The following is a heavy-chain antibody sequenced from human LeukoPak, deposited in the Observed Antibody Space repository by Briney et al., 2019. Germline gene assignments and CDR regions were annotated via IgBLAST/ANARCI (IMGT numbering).Heavy chain of an antibody. CDR2: MNQDGSEK. V-gene: IGHV3-7*01. CDR3: ARVSGSSGLKY. Sequence: GGSLRLSCTASGFTFSNYWMSWVRQAPGKGLEWVATMNQDGSEKQYVDSVKGRFTISRDNANNSLYLQMNSLRVGDTAVYYCARVSGSSGLKYWGQGTLVTVSS. CDR1: GFTFSNYW. D-gene: IGHD6-19*01. J-gene: IGHJ4*02.